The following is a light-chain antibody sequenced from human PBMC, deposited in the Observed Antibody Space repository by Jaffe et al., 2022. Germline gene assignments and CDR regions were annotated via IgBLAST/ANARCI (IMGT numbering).Light chain of an antibody. CDR2: DAF. V-gene: IGKV3-11*01. Sequence: EIVLTQSPATLSLSPGERATLSCRASQSVSSYLAWYQQKPGQAPRLLIYDAFNRATGIPARFSGSGSGTDFTLTISSLEPEDFAVYYCHQRKNWPLTFGGGTKVEIK. CDR3: HQRKNWPLT. CDR1: QSVSSY. J-gene: IGKJ4*01.